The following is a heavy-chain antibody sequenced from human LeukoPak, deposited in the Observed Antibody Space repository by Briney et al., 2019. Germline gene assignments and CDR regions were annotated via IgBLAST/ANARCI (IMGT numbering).Heavy chain of an antibody. CDR1: GFTFSSYA. D-gene: IGHD2-2*01. CDR3: AADIVVVPAASSGFDY. V-gene: IGHV3-23*01. CDR2: ISGSGGST. J-gene: IGHJ4*02. Sequence: GGSLRLSCAASGFTFSSYAISWVRQAPGKGLEWVSAISGSGGSTYYADSVKGRFTISRDNSKNTLYLQMNSLRAEDTAVYYCAADIVVVPAASSGFDYWGQGTLVTVSS.